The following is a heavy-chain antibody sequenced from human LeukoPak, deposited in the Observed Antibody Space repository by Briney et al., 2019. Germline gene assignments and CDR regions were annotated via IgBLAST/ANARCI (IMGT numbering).Heavy chain of an antibody. CDR2: INPSGGST. D-gene: IGHD5-24*01. V-gene: IGHV1-46*01. CDR1: GYTFTSYY. Sequence: ASVKVSCKASGYTFTSYYMHWVRQAPGQGLEWMGIINPSGGSTSYAQKFQGRVTMTRDTSTSTVYMELSSLRSEDTAVYYCARAQDPRDGYNQGYDAFDIWGQGTMVTVSS. CDR3: ARAQDPRDGYNQGYDAFDI. J-gene: IGHJ3*02.